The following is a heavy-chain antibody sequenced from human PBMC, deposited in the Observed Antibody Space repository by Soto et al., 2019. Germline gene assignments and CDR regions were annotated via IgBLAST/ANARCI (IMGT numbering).Heavy chain of an antibody. Sequence: QVQLQQWGAGLLKPSETLSLTCAVYGGSFSGYYWSWIRQPPGKGLEWIGEINHSGSTNYNPSLRSRVTISVDTYKYQFSLKVSSVTAADTAVYYCARDQGRDLYDGGWKKVVAAISDAFDIWGQGTMVTVSS. D-gene: IGHD2-15*01. CDR1: GGSFSGYY. J-gene: IGHJ3*02. V-gene: IGHV4-34*01. CDR3: ARDQGRDLYDGGWKKVVAAISDAFDI. CDR2: INHSGST.